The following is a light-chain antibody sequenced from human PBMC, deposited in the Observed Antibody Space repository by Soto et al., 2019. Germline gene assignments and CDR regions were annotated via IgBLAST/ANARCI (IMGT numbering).Light chain of an antibody. CDR1: QSIATSQ. CDR2: GAS. Sequence: EIGLTQSPGTLSLSPGERATLFCRASQSIATSQLACYQQKPGQAPRLLIGASTRATGIPDRFSGSGSGTDFTLTISRLEPEDFAVYYCQQYGSSPTFGQGTKVDIK. J-gene: IGKJ1*01. V-gene: IGKV3-20*01. CDR3: QQYGSSPT.